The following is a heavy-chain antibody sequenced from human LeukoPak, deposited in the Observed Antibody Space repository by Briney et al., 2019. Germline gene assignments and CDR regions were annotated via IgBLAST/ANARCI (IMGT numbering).Heavy chain of an antibody. CDR1: GYTFTGYY. V-gene: IGHV1-2*02. CDR2: INPNSGGT. D-gene: IGHD2-15*01. J-gene: IGHJ3*02. Sequence: ASVKVSCKASGYTFTGYYMHWVRQAPGQGLEWMGWINPNSGGTNYAQKFQGRVTMTRDTSISTAYMELSRLRSDDTAVYYCGVVAATHQEGAFDIWGQGTMVTVSS. CDR3: GVVAATHQEGAFDI.